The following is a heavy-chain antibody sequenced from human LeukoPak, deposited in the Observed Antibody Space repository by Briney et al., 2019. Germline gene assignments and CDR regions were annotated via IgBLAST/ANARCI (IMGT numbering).Heavy chain of an antibody. V-gene: IGHV3-48*04. CDR3: ARESLTYYDFWSGYYGGDY. J-gene: IGHJ4*02. CDR2: ISSSSTI. Sequence: GGSLRLSCAASGFTFSSYSMNWVRQAPGKGLEWVSYISSSSTIYYADSVKGRFTISRDNAKNSLYLQMNSLRAEDTAVYCCARESLTYYDFWSGYYGGDYWGQGTLVTVSS. CDR1: GFTFSSYS. D-gene: IGHD3-3*01.